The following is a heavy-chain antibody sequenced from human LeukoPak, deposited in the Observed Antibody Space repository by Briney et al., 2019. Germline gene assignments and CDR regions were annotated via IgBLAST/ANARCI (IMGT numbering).Heavy chain of an antibody. V-gene: IGHV4-59*01. CDR2: IYYSGST. CDR3: ARHGIAAAGDY. D-gene: IGHD6-13*01. Sequence: SETLSLTCTVSGGSISSYYWSRIRQPPGKGLEWIGYIYYSGSTNYNPSLKSRVTISVDTSKNQFSLKLSSVTAADTAVYYCARHGIAAAGDYWGQGTLVTVSS. J-gene: IGHJ4*02. CDR1: GGSISSYY.